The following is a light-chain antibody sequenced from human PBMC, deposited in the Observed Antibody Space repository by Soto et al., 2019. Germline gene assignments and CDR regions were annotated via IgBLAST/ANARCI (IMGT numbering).Light chain of an antibody. Sequence: VMTQSPAILSVSPGERATLSCRASQSVSSNLAWYQQKPGQAPRLLIFGASTRAAGIPARFSGSGSGTEFTLTISSLQSGDFAVYYCQQYNDWSRTFGQGTKVDIK. CDR3: QQYNDWSRT. V-gene: IGKV3-15*01. J-gene: IGKJ1*01. CDR2: GAS. CDR1: QSVSSN.